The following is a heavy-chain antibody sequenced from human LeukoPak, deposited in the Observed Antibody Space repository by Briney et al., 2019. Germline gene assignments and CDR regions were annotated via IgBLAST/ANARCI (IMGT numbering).Heavy chain of an antibody. D-gene: IGHD2-2*01. CDR2: ISAYNGNT. J-gene: IGHJ4*02. Sequence: ASVKVSCKTSGYTFNAYGISWVRQAPGQGLEWMGWISAYNGNTNYAQKLQGRVTMTTDTSTSTAYMELRSLKSDDTAVYYCARDLFDSTDLGYWGQGTLVTVSS. CDR1: GYTFNAYG. V-gene: IGHV1-18*01. CDR3: ARDLFDSTDLGY.